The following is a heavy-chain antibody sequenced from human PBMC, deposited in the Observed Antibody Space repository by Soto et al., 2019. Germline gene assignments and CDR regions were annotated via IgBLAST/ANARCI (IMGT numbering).Heavy chain of an antibody. D-gene: IGHD3-22*01. Sequence: GASVKVSCKASGYTFTGYYMHWVRQAPGQGLEWMGWINPNSSDTNYEQKFQGRVTMTRDTSISTAYMELSRLRSDDTAVYYCARDSCPYYDSSGYCWDASYYYGMDVWGQGTTVTVSS. CDR1: GYTFTGYY. CDR3: ARDSCPYYDSSGYCWDASYYYGMDV. J-gene: IGHJ6*02. V-gene: IGHV1-2*02. CDR2: INPNSSDT.